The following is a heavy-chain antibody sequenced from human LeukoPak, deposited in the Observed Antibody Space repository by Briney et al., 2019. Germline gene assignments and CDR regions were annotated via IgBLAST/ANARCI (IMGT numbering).Heavy chain of an antibody. CDR1: GFTFSSYE. Sequence: PGGSLRLSCAASGFTFSSYEMNWVRQAPGKGLEWVSYISSSGSTIYYADSVKGRFTISRDNAKNSLYLQMNSLRAEDTAVYYCARGNSGWRNSWFDPWGQGTLVTVSS. CDR3: ARGNSGWRNSWFDP. J-gene: IGHJ5*02. D-gene: IGHD6-19*01. CDR2: ISSSGSTI. V-gene: IGHV3-48*03.